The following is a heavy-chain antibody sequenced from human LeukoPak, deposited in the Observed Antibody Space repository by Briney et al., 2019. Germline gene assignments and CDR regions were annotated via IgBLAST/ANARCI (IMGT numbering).Heavy chain of an antibody. CDR2: INPNTGGT. J-gene: IGHJ4*02. CDR3: ARSPHILTGENFDY. CDR1: GYTFTSYD. V-gene: IGHV1-2*02. Sequence: GASVKVSCKAPGYTFTSYDINWVRQATGQGLEWMGWINPNTGGTDYSQKFQGRVTMTRDTSITTAYMEMSRLRSDDTALYYCARSPHILTGENFDYWGQGTLVTVSS. D-gene: IGHD3-9*01.